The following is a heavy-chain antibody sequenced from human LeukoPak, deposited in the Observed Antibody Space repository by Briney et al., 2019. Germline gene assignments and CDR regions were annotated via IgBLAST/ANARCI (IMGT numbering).Heavy chain of an antibody. J-gene: IGHJ3*02. Sequence: GASVKVSCKVSGYTLTELSMHWVRQAPGQGLEWMGIINPSGGSTSYAQTFQGRVTMTRDMSTSTVYMELSSLRSEDTAVYYCARDGRNDYTRGDEAFDIWGQGTMVTVSS. D-gene: IGHD1-1*01. V-gene: IGHV1-46*01. CDR2: INPSGGST. CDR1: GYTLTELS. CDR3: ARDGRNDYTRGDEAFDI.